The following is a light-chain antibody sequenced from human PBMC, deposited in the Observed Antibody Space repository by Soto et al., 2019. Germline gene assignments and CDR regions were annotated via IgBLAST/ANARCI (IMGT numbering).Light chain of an antibody. Sequence: IQITQSHSTLSATAGDRVTITFRASQSISSWLAWYQHKPGKAPKLLIYDASNLDSGVPSRFSGSGSGTEFSLTISNLQPDECATYYCQQYENYWTFGQGTKVDI. CDR2: DAS. V-gene: IGKV1-5*01. CDR1: QSISSW. CDR3: QQYENYWT. J-gene: IGKJ1*01.